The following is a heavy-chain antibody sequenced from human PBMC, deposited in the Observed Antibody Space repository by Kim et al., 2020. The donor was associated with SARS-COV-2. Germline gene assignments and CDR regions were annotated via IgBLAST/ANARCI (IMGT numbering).Heavy chain of an antibody. Sequence: YYNPSLKSRVTISVDTSKNQFSLKLNSVTAADTAVYYCARVSGGDFVRDFWGQGTLVTVSS. CDR3: ARVSGGDFVRDF. J-gene: IGHJ4*02. V-gene: IGHV4-31*02. D-gene: IGHD2-21*02.